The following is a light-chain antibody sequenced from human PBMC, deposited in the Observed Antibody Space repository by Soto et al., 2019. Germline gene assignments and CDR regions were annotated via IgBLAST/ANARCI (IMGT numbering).Light chain of an antibody. CDR2: GTS. J-gene: IGKJ5*01. CDR3: QQSYSTLLIT. Sequence: DIQMTQSPSFLSASVGDRVTISCRASQAINTYLNWYQQKPGKAPKLLIYGTSDLQNGVPSRFXGGASGTDFTLTISSLQPEDFATYYCQQSYSTLLITFGQGTRLE. CDR1: QAINTY. V-gene: IGKV1-39*01.